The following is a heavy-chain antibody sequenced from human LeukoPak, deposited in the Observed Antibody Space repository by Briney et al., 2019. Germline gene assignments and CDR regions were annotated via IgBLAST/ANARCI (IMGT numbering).Heavy chain of an antibody. CDR3: ARAPYAEIGGYEELDY. CDR2: IHHSGNT. Sequence: ETLSLTCSVSGYSISSGYYSGWVRQPPGKGLEWIGSIHHSGNTDYNPSLKSRVTISVDTSKNQFSLKLTSVTAADTAVYYCARAPYAEIGGYEELDYWGQGTLVTVSS. CDR1: GYSISSGYY. D-gene: IGHD3-22*01. V-gene: IGHV4-38-2*02. J-gene: IGHJ4*02.